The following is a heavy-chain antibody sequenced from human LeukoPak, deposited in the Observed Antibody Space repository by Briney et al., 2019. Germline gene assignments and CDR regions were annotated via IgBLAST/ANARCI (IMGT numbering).Heavy chain of an antibody. J-gene: IGHJ5*02. Sequence: SETLSLTCTVSGGSISSGGYYWSWIRQHPGKGLEWIGYIYYSGSTYYNPSLKSRVTISVDTSKNQFSLKLSSVTAADTAVYYCASHHVLLWFGEPLGWFDPWGQGTLVTVSS. D-gene: IGHD3-10*01. CDR3: ASHHVLLWFGEPLGWFDP. CDR1: GGSISSGGYY. CDR2: IYYSGST. V-gene: IGHV4-31*03.